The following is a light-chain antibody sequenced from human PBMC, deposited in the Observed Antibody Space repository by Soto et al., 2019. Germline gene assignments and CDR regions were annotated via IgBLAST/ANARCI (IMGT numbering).Light chain of an antibody. CDR1: HSVSSN. CDR2: GTS. CDR3: QQYNDWPLT. J-gene: IGKJ4*01. Sequence: EIVVTQSPATLSVSPGERATLSCRASHSVSSNLAWYQQKPGQAPRLLIYGTSTRATGIPVRFSGSGSGTEFTVTISSRQSEDSAVYYCQQYNDWPLTFGGGTKVEIK. V-gene: IGKV3-15*01.